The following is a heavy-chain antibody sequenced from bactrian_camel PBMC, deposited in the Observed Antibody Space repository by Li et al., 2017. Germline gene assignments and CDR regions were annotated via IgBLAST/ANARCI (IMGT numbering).Heavy chain of an antibody. CDR2: IAGDGRT. Sequence: GSVQAGGSLRLSCAASGYSYSYYSMAWFRQAPGKEREGVAAIAGDGRTDYADSVKGRFTISRDGAKNIIELQMHSLKPEDTATYYCAAGAGRGYTPRCTTGPDEYDYWGQGTQVTVS. J-gene: IGHJ4*01. CDR1: GYSYSYYS. CDR3: AAGAGRGYTPRCTTGPDEYDY. V-gene: IGHV3S53*01. D-gene: IGHD2*01.